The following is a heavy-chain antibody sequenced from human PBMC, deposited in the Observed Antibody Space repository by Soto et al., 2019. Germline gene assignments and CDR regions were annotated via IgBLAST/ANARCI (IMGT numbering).Heavy chain of an antibody. D-gene: IGHD2-2*01. V-gene: IGHV4-30-4*01. Sequence: PSETLSLTCTVSGDSVSSADYYWSWIRQAPGEGLEWIGHIYYSGSTYYTPSLRGRVTISVDTSKNQFSLNLNSVTAADTAVYYCVRDRGSSWMYKWFDPWGQGTQVTVSS. CDR2: IYYSGST. J-gene: IGHJ5*02. CDR3: VRDRGSSWMYKWFDP. CDR1: GDSVSSADYY.